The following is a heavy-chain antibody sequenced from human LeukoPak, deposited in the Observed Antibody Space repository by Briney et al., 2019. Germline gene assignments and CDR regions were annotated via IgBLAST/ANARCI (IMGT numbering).Heavy chain of an antibody. CDR3: ARALAASLKWLRRHDERSYMDV. CDR1: GFTFSSYS. V-gene: IGHV3-48*01. Sequence: PGGSLRLSCAASGFTFSSYSMNWVRQAPGKGLEWVSYISSSSSTIYYADSVKGRFTISRDNAKNSLYLQMNSLRAEDTAVYYCARALAASLKWLRRHDERSYMDVWGKGTTVTVSS. J-gene: IGHJ6*03. CDR2: ISSSSSTI. D-gene: IGHD6-19*01.